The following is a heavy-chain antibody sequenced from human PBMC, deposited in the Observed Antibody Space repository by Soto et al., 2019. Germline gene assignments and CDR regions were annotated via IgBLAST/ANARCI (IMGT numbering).Heavy chain of an antibody. CDR2: IDIAGKT. J-gene: IGHJ3*02. CDR3: AREGERGSGDAVEALDI. Sequence: EVQLVESGGGLVQPGGSLRLSCAASGFTFSNYDMHWVRQATGKGLEWVSAIDIAGKTFYPGSVEGRFTISRDNGKNSLYLQMSSLTAGDTAVYYCAREGERGSGDAVEALDIWGQGTLVTVSS. CDR1: GFTFSNYD. V-gene: IGHV3-13*01. D-gene: IGHD1-1*01.